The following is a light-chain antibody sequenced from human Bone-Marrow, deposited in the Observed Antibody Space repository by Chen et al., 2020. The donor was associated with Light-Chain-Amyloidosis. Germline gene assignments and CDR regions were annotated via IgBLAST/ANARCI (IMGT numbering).Light chain of an antibody. V-gene: IGLV2-14*01. J-gene: IGLJ1*01. CDR1: SSYVGGDNH. Sequence: QSALTQPASVSGSPGQSITISCTGTSSYVGGDNHVSWYQQHPDKAPKLMIYEVTNRPSWVTVRFSGSKSDNAASLTISGLRTEDEADYVCSSYTITNTLVFGSGTRVTVL. CDR2: EVT. CDR3: SSYTITNTLV.